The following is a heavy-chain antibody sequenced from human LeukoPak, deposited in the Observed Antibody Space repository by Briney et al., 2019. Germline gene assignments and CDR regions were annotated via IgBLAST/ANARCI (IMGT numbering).Heavy chain of an antibody. CDR2: IKSKTDGGTT. V-gene: IGHV3-15*01. CDR3: TTDPNFNYYDSSGYFDY. CDR1: GFTFSNAW. D-gene: IGHD3-22*01. J-gene: IGHJ4*02. Sequence: PGGSLRLSCAASGFTFSNAWMSWVRQAPGKGLEWVGRIKSKTDGGTTDYAAPVKGRSTISRDDSKNTLYLQMNSLKTEDTAAYYCTTDPNFNYYDSSGYFDYWGQGTLVTVSS.